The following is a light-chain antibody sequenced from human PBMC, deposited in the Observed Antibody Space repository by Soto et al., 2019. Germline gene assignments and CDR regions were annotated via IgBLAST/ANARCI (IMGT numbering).Light chain of an antibody. CDR3: QQSYSAPLT. CDR2: AAS. V-gene: IGKV1-39*01. Sequence: DIQMTQSPSSLSASVGDRVIITCRASQRISSYLNWYQQTPGKAPRLLIYAASSSQSGVPSRFSGSGSGTDFTLTINTLQPEDFATYFCQQSYSAPLTFGGGTKVDIK. CDR1: QRISSY. J-gene: IGKJ4*01.